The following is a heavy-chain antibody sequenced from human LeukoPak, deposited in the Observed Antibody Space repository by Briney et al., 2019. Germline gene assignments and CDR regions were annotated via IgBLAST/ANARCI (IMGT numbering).Heavy chain of an antibody. Sequence: SVKVSCKASGGTFSSYAISWVRQAPGQGLEWMGGSIPIFGTANYAQKFQGRVTITTDESTSTAYMELSSLRSEDTAVYYCAREPSLRYFSSTSCHMDVWGKGTTVTVSS. J-gene: IGHJ6*03. CDR2: SIPIFGTA. D-gene: IGHD2-2*01. CDR3: AREPSLRYFSSTSCHMDV. V-gene: IGHV1-69*05. CDR1: GGTFSSYA.